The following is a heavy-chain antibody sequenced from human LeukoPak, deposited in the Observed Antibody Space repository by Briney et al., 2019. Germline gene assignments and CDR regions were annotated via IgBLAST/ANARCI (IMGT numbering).Heavy chain of an antibody. D-gene: IGHD3-22*01. J-gene: IGHJ4*02. V-gene: IGHV4-30-4*01. CDR1: GGSISSGDYY. Sequence: SQTLSLTCTVSGGSISSGDYYWSRIRQPPGKGLEWIGYIYYSGSTYYNPSLKSRVTISVDTSKNQFSLKLSSVTAADTAVYYCARIYDSSGYTIDYWGQGTLVTDSS. CDR3: ARIYDSSGYTIDY. CDR2: IYYSGST.